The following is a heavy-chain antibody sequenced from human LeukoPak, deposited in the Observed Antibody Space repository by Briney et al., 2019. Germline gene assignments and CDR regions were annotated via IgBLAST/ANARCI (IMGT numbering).Heavy chain of an antibody. Sequence: SETLSLTCTVSGGSISSYYWSWIRQPPGKGLEWIGYIYYSGSTNYNPSLKSRVTISMDTSKNQFSLKLSSVTAADTAVYYCARHLHLPHFDPWGQGTLVTVSS. CDR3: ARHLHLPHFDP. J-gene: IGHJ5*02. V-gene: IGHV4-59*08. CDR2: IYYSGST. CDR1: GGSISSYY.